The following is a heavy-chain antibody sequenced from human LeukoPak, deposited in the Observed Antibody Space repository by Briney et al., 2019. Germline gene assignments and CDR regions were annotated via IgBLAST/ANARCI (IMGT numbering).Heavy chain of an antibody. J-gene: IGHJ4*02. V-gene: IGHV3-23*01. Sequence: GGSLRLSCAASGXIFSSYGMSWVRQAPGKGQEWVSVISDRGDSTYYADSVKGRFTISRDKSQNTVYLQMNSLRAEDTAVYYCAKGRPKFSLVVVAAEFDYWGQGTMVTVSS. CDR2: ISDRGDST. CDR3: AKGRPKFSLVVVAAEFDY. CDR1: GXIFSSYG. D-gene: IGHD2-15*01.